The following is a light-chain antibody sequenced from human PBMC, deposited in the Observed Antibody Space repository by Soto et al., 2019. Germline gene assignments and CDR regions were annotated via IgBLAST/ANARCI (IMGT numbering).Light chain of an antibody. CDR3: QQYDDWLRLT. CDR1: QSVSIN. V-gene: IGKV3D-15*01. J-gene: IGKJ4*01. Sequence: EIVMTQSPATLSVSPGERATLSCRASQSVSINLAWYQQKPGQAPRLLIYGASSRATGIPARFSGSGSGTEFNLTISSLQSEDFAVYFCQQYDDWLRLTFGGGTKVDIK. CDR2: GAS.